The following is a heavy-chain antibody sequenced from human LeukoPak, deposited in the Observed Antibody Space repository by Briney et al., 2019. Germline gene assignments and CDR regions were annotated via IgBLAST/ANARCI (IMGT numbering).Heavy chain of an antibody. V-gene: IGHV1-8*01. CDR2: MNPNSGNT. Sequence: ASVKVSCKASGYTFTSYDINWVRQATGQGLEWMGWMNPNSGNTGYAQKFQGRVTMTRNTSISTAYMELSSLRSEGTAVYYCARGPRGYGKTPPYNWFDPWGQGTLVTVSS. CDR1: GYTFTSYD. J-gene: IGHJ5*02. D-gene: IGHD5-18*01. CDR3: ARGPRGYGKTPPYNWFDP.